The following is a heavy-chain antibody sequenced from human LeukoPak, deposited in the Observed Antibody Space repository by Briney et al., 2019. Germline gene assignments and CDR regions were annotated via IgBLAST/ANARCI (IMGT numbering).Heavy chain of an antibody. J-gene: IGHJ4*02. D-gene: IGHD3-22*01. CDR1: GFTFSSYW. CDR3: ARDGGNYYDSSGYDS. V-gene: IGHV3-48*04. Sequence: PGGSLRLSCAASGFTFSSYWMSWVRQAPGKGLEWVSYISGSGNTIYYTDSVKGRFTISRDNAKNSLYLQMNSLRAEDTAVYYCARDGGNYYDSSGYDSWGQGTLVTVSS. CDR2: ISGSGNTI.